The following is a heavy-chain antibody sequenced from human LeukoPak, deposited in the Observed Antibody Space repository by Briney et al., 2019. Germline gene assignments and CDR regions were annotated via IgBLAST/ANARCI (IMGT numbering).Heavy chain of an antibody. CDR2: INHSGST. CDR3: YYDSSGYYYFDY. D-gene: IGHD3-22*01. J-gene: IGHJ4*02. CDR1: GGSFSGYY. Sequence: SETLSLTCAVYGGSFSGYYWSWIRQPPGKGLEWIGEINHSGSTNYNPSLKSRVTISVDKSKNQFSLRLSSVTAADTAVYYCYYDSSGYYYFDYWGQGTLVTVSS. V-gene: IGHV4-34*03.